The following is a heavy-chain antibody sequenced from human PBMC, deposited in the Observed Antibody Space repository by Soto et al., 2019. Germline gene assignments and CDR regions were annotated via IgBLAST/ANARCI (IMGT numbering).Heavy chain of an antibody. Sequence: QVQLVQSGGEVKKPGASVTVSCKASGYTFINYHITWVRHAPGQGLEWMAWINTYNGMTDYAQRFQGRVTMTRDTSTSTAYMELRNLGSDETAVYFCAKSPRGEMATDWGQGTLVTVSS. D-gene: IGHD5-12*01. J-gene: IGHJ4*02. CDR3: AKSPRGEMATD. V-gene: IGHV1-18*01. CDR2: INTYNGMT. CDR1: GYTFINYH.